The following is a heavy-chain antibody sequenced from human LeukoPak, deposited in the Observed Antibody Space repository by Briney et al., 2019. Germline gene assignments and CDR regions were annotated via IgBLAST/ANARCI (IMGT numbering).Heavy chain of an antibody. Sequence: SETLSLTCTVSGGSISSSSYYWGWIRQPPGKGLEWIGSIHYSGSTNYNPSLKSRVTISVDTSKNQFSLKLSSVTAADTAVYYCAREVVAAPGTVDYWGQGTLVTVSS. D-gene: IGHD6-13*01. J-gene: IGHJ4*01. CDR3: AREVVAAPGTVDY. V-gene: IGHV4-39*07. CDR2: IHYSGST. CDR1: GGSISSSSYY.